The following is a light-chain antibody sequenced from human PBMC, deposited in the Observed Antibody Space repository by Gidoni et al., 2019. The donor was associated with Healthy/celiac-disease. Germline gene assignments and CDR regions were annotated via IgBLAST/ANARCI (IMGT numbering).Light chain of an antibody. CDR1: QDISNY. J-gene: IGKJ2*01. CDR2: DAS. Sequence: DIQMTQSPTSLSASVGDRVTLPRQTSQDISNYLNWYQQKPGKAPKLLIYDASNLETGVPSRFSGSGSGTDFTFTISSLQPEDIATYYCQQYGNLPPAFGQXTKLEIK. CDR3: QQYGNLPPA. V-gene: IGKV1-33*01.